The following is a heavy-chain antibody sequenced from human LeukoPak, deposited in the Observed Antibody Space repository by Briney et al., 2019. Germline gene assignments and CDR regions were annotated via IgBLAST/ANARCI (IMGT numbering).Heavy chain of an antibody. V-gene: IGHV3-21*01. Sequence: GGSLRLSCTDSEFPFSQYPINWVRQARGGGLEGFSSISSSSSNIYYAAPVTGRFTNSRDNAKNSLYLQMNSLRVEDTAVYYCARDLLAVTPKYYGMDVWGQGSTVTVSS. CDR3: ARDLLAVTPKYYGMDV. CDR2: ISSSSSNI. CDR1: EFPFSQYP. D-gene: IGHD2-21*02. J-gene: IGHJ6*02.